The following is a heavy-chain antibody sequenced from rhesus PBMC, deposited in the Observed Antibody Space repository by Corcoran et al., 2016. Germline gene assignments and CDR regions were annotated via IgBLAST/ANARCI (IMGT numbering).Heavy chain of an antibody. Sequence: EVQLVESGGGLAKPGGSLRLSCAASGFTFSSYWMNWAGQTPGTGLEWISASNSGGGSTYYADAVKCPFTISRDNSKNTRSLQMNSRRAEDTAVYYCAKGLVGDHCDYWGHGVLVTVSS. CDR3: AKGLVGDHCDY. J-gene: IGHJ4*01. V-gene: IGHV3S42*01. CDR2: SNSGGGST. CDR1: GFTFSSYW. D-gene: IGHD1-44*01.